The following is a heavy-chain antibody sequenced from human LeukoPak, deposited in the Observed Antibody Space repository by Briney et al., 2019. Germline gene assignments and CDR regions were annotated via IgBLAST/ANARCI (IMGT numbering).Heavy chain of an antibody. V-gene: IGHV3-7*01. CDR3: ARDTVGATDY. J-gene: IGHJ4*02. CDR1: GFTFSSSW. Sequence: GGSLRLSCAASGFTFSSSWMSWVRQAPGKGLEWVTNIKPDGSEKYYVDSVKGRFTISRDNAKNSLYLQMNSLRAEDTALYYCARDTVGATDYWGQGTLVTVSS. CDR2: IKPDGSEK. D-gene: IGHD1-26*01.